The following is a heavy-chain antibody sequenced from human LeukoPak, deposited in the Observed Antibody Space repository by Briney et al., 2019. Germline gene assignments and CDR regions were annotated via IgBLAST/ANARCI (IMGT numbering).Heavy chain of an antibody. CDR2: IYYGGST. CDR1: GGSISTYY. D-gene: IGHD6-19*01. J-gene: IGHJ6*02. Sequence: RSETLSLTCTVSGGSISTYYWSWIRQPPGKGLEWIGYIYYGGSTNYNPSLKSRVTISVDTSKNQFSLKLSSVTAADTAMYYCARDVRIAVAGFYYYYGMDVWGQGTTVTVSS. V-gene: IGHV4-59*01. CDR3: ARDVRIAVAGFYYYYGMDV.